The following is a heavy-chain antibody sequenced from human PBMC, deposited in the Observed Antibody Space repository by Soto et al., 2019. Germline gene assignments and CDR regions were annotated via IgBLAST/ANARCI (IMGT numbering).Heavy chain of an antibody. V-gene: IGHV5-10-1*01. CDR3: ACTRDEYDFYGMDV. CDR1: GYSFTSYW. J-gene: IGHJ6*02. D-gene: IGHD3-3*01. CDR2: IDPSDSYT. Sequence: GDSLNISCKGSGYSFTSYWISWVRQMPGKGLEWMGRIDPSDSYTNYSPSFQGHVTISADKSISTAYLQWSSLKASDTAMYYCACTRDEYDFYGMDVWGQGTPVNV.